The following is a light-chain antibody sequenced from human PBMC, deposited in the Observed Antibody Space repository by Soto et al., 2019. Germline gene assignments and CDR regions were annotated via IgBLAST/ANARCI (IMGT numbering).Light chain of an antibody. CDR3: QKYSSVPV. CDR2: AAS. J-gene: IGKJ3*01. V-gene: IGKV1-27*01. CDR1: QGIMNF. Sequence: DIQMTQSPTSLSASVGDRVTITCRASQGIMNFVAWYQQKPGKAPKLLIHAASTLQSGVPSRFSGSGSGTDFTLTINSLQPEDVATYSCQKYSSVPVFGPGTKVEIK.